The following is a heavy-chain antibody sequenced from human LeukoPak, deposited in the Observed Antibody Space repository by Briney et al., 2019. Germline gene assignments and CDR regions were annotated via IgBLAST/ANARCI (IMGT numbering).Heavy chain of an antibody. CDR3: ARGGVFMAAGTFDY. D-gene: IGHD6-13*01. V-gene: IGHV4-4*07. CDR2: IYTSGST. J-gene: IGHJ4*02. Sequence: SETLSLTCTVSGGSISSYYWSWIRQPAGKGLEWIGRIYTSGSTSYNPSLKSRVTMSVDTSKNQFSLKLSSVTAADTAVYYCARGGVFMAAGTFDYWGQGTLVTVSS. CDR1: GGSISSYY.